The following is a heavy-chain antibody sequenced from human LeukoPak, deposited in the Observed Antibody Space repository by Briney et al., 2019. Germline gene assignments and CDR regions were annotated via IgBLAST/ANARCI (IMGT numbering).Heavy chain of an antibody. V-gene: IGHV1-69*13. Sequence: SVKVSCKASGGTFSSYAISWVRQAPGQGLEWMGRIIPIVGTANYAQKFQGRVTITADESTSTAYMELRSLRSEDTAVYYCARGRISASSTPYFDDWGQGTLVTVSS. CDR2: IIPIVGTA. CDR1: GGTFSSYA. J-gene: IGHJ4*02. CDR3: ARGRISASSTPYFDD. D-gene: IGHD2-2*01.